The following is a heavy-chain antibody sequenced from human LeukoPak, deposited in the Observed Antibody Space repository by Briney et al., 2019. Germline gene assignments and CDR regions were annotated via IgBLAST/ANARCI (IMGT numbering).Heavy chain of an antibody. D-gene: IGHD1-26*01. Sequence: GGSLRLSCGASDFTFNAYTMHWVGQVPGKGLEWVSSMSSSRDYVFYADSVKGRFTIFRDNANQSLDLEMSSLRGEDTAIYYCARGLVGAAFDYWGRGTLVTVSS. CDR1: DFTFNAYT. CDR2: MSSSRDYV. V-gene: IGHV3-21*01. CDR3: ARGLVGAAFDY. J-gene: IGHJ4*02.